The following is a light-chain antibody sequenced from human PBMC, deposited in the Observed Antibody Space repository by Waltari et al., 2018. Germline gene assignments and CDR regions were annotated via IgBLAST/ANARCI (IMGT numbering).Light chain of an antibody. CDR2: ENT. J-gene: IGLJ7*01. CDR1: SSNIGNNY. CDR3: GTWDSSLSGAV. Sequence: QSVLTQPPSVSAAPGQRVTISCPGGSSNIGNNYVSWYRQFQGTAPNLLIYENTERPSGIPGRFSGSKSGTSATLDITGLQAGDEADYYCGTWDSSLSGAVFGGGTHLTVL. V-gene: IGLV1-51*02.